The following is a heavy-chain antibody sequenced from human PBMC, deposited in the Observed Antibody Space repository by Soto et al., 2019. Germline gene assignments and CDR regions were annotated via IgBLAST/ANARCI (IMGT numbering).Heavy chain of an antibody. Sequence: QVPLVESGGGVVQPGRSLRLSCAASGFTFSSYGMHWVRQAPGKGLEWVAVISYDGSNKYYADSVKGRFTIPRDNSQDQLYLQMNRLRAGETAVYYCAKDRWGSTISTIFDYWGQGTLVTVSS. CDR2: ISYDGSNK. CDR3: AKDRWGSTISTIFDY. CDR1: GFTFSSYG. J-gene: IGHJ4*02. D-gene: IGHD3-3*01. V-gene: IGHV3-30*18.